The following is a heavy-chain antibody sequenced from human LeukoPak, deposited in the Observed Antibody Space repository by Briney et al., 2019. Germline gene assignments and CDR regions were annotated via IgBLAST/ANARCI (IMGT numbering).Heavy chain of an antibody. J-gene: IGHJ4*02. Sequence: ASETLSLTCTVSGGSISSYYWSWIRQPPGKGLEWIGYIYYSGSTNYNPSLKSRVTISVDTSKNQFSLKLSSVTAADTAVYYCARHGYSSGWCLDYWGQGTLVTVSS. D-gene: IGHD6-19*01. CDR3: ARHGYSSGWCLDY. CDR1: GGSISSYY. CDR2: IYYSGST. V-gene: IGHV4-59*08.